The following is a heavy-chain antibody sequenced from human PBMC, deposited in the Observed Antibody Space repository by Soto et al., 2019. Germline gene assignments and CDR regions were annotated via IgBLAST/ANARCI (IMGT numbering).Heavy chain of an antibody. CDR3: ARLYCRGGSRYPPPGDPYYYYYYGMDV. CDR1: GGTFSSYA. D-gene: IGHD2-15*01. J-gene: IGHJ6*02. V-gene: IGHV1-69*01. CDR2: IIPIFGTA. Sequence: QVQLVQSGAEVQKPGSSVKVSCKASGGTFSSYAISWVRQAPGQGLEWMGGIIPIFGTANYAQKFQGRVTITAAESTSTAYMERSSMSSEDTPVYYSARLYCRGGSRYPPPGDPYYYYYYGMDVWCRGTKVTVSS.